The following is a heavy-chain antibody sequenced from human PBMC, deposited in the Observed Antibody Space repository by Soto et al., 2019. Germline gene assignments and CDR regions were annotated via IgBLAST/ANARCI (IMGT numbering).Heavy chain of an antibody. D-gene: IGHD3-16*02. J-gene: IGHJ3*02. CDR3: ARGGFITFGGVIVNPGAFDI. V-gene: IGHV4-39*01. CDR2: IYYSGST. Sequence: SETLSLTCTVSGGSISSSSYYWGWIRQPPGKGLEWIGNIYYSGSTYYNPSLKSRVTISVDTSKNQFSLKLSSVTAADTAVYYCARGGFITFGGVIVNPGAFDIWGQGTMVT. CDR1: GGSISSSSYY.